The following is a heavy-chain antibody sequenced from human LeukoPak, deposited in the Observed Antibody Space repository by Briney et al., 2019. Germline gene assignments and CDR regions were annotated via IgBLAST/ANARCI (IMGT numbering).Heavy chain of an antibody. D-gene: IGHD4-17*01. CDR3: ARAGPPLYYGDYYFDY. Sequence: SETLSLTCSVSGGSISSSSYYWGWIRQPPGKGLEWIGTFHYSGSTYYNPSLKSRVTISVDTSKNQFSLKLSSVTAADTAVYYCARAGPPLYYGDYYFDYWGQGTLVTVSS. CDR2: FHYSGST. J-gene: IGHJ4*02. V-gene: IGHV4-39*07. CDR1: GGSISSSSYY.